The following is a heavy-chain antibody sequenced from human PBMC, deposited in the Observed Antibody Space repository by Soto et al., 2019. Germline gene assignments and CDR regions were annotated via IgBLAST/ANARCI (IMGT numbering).Heavy chain of an antibody. V-gene: IGHV1-46*01. CDR2: INPSSSAT. D-gene: IGHD2-2*01. Sequence: ASVKVSCKASGYTITSYYMHWVRQAPGQGLEWMGIINPSSSATRYSQKFQGRVTMTRDVSTSTVYMEMSGLRSEDTAVYYCARGYFSSGNCDRLYYYDIDVWGQGTTVTVPS. CDR3: ARGYFSSGNCDRLYYYDIDV. J-gene: IGHJ6*02. CDR1: GYTITSYY.